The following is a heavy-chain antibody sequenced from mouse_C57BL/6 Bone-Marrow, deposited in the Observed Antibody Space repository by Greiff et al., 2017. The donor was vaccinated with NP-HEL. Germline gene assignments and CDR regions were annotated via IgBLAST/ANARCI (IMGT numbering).Heavy chain of an antibody. Sequence: EVKLMESGGGLVKPGGSLKLSCAASGFTFSSYAMSWVRQTPEKRLEWVATISDGGSYTYYPDNVKGRFTISRDNAKNNLYLQMSHLKSEDTAMYYCARDVPSTAQATAWFAYWGQGTLVTVSA. CDR1: GFTFSSYA. V-gene: IGHV5-4*01. D-gene: IGHD3-2*02. CDR3: ARDVPSTAQATAWFAY. CDR2: ISDGGSYT. J-gene: IGHJ3*01.